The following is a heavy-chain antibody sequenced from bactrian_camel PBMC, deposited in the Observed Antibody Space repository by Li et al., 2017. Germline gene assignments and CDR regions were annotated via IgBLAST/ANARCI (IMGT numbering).Heavy chain of an antibody. CDR3: AIGPGVVRGVIRTCDFES. CDR2: IMVLGATT. V-gene: IGHV3S54*01. Sequence: HVQLVESGGGSVQAGGSMRLSCTGSGTGIAVRDMGWFRQAPGEQREGVASIMVLGATTYYADSVKGRFTISQDSAKNTLYLEMKGLKPEDTGMYACAIGPGVVRGVIRTCDFESYGLGTQVTVS. J-gene: IGHJ6*01. D-gene: IGHD2*01. CDR1: GTGIAVRD.